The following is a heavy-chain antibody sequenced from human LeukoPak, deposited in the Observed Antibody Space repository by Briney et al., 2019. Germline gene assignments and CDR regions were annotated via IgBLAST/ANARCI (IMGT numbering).Heavy chain of an antibody. D-gene: IGHD6-25*01. CDR1: GFTFSSYG. Sequence: GGSLRLSCAASGFTFSSYGMHWVRQAPGKGLEWVAVISYDGSNKYYADSVKGRFTISRDNAKNSLYLQMNSLRAEDTALYYCARDSGVGAFDIWGQGTMVTVSS. V-gene: IGHV3-30*03. CDR3: ARDSGVGAFDI. J-gene: IGHJ3*02. CDR2: ISYDGSNK.